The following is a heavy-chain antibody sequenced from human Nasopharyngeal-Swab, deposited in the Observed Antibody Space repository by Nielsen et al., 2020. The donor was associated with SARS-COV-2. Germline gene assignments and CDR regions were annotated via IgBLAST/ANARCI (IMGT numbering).Heavy chain of an antibody. V-gene: IGHV3-11*01. Sequence: PGKGLEWVSYISSSGSTIYYADSVKGRFTISRDNAKNSLYLQMNSMRAEDTAVYYCARDAVGARGYWGQGTLVTVSS. J-gene: IGHJ4*02. CDR3: ARDAVGARGY. D-gene: IGHD1-26*01. CDR2: ISSSGSTI.